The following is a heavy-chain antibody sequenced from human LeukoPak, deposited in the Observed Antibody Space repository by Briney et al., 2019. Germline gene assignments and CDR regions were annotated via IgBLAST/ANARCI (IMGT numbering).Heavy chain of an antibody. V-gene: IGHV1-2*02. Sequence: ASVKVSCKASGYTFTGHYMNWVRLAPGQGLEWMGWINPTGGTTYAQKFQDRVTMTRDTSINTAYMELSGLRSDDTAVYYCARDLGWSSSHWGQGTLVPSPQ. D-gene: IGHD6-6*01. J-gene: IGHJ4*02. CDR1: GYTFTGHY. CDR3: ARDLGWSSSH. CDR2: INPTGGT.